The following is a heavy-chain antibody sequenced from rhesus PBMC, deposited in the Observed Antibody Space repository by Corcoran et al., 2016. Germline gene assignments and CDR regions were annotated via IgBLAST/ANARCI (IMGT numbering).Heavy chain of an antibody. Sequence: QVQLQESGPGLVKPSATLSLTCAVYGGSISHYYYWSWIRPPPGEELEWLGQIYGGSGSTYYNHSLKSRFTVAKDTSKNQFSLKLSSVTAADTAVYYWARDPCPLVQYWDGLSGDYWGQGVLVTVSS. D-gene: IGHD3-3*01. CDR1: GGSISHYYY. J-gene: IGHJ4*01. CDR3: ARDPCPLVQYWDGLSGDY. CDR2: IYGGSGST. V-gene: IGHV4S7*01.